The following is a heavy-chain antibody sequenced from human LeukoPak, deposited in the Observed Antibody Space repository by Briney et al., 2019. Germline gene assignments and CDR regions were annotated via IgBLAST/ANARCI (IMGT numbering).Heavy chain of an antibody. V-gene: IGHV4-59*01. D-gene: IGHD3-22*01. CDR3: ARVRGYYYDSSVIDY. CDR2: IYYSGST. Sequence: SETLSLTCTVSGGSISPYYWSWMRQPPGKGLEWIGYIYYSGSTNYNPSLKSRVTISVDTSKNQFSLKLSSVTAADTAVYYCARVRGYYYDSSVIDYWGQGTLVTVSS. CDR1: GGSISPYY. J-gene: IGHJ4*02.